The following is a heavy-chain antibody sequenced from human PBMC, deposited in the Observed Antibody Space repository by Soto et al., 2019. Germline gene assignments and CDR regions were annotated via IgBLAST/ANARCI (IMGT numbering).Heavy chain of an antibody. V-gene: IGHV3-23*01. Sequence: GGSLRLSSAASGFTFSSYAISWVRQAPGKGLEWVSAISGSGGSTYYADSVKVRFTISRDNSKNTLYLQMNSLRAEDTAVYYCAKGSRGSYLVDCWGQGSLVTVSS. J-gene: IGHJ4*02. CDR3: AKGSRGSYLVDC. CDR1: GFTFSSYA. CDR2: ISGSGGST. D-gene: IGHD1-26*01.